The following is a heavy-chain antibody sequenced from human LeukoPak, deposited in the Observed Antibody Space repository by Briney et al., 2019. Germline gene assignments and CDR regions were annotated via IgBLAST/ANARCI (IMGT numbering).Heavy chain of an antibody. CDR2: INSVGSHI. J-gene: IGHJ4*03. Sequence: GGSLRLSCAASGFTFSSYSMNWVRQAPGKGLEWVSSINSVGSHIYYRDSVKGRFTISRDNAKNSVYLQMNNLRAADTALYYCTRDPAYYLRYGYFDYWGQGILVTVSS. V-gene: IGHV3-21*01. D-gene: IGHD1-26*01. CDR3: TRDPAYYLRYGYFDY. CDR1: GFTFSSYS.